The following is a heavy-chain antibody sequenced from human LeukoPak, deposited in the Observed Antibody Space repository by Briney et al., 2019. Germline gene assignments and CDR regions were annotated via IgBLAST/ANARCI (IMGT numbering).Heavy chain of an antibody. CDR2: ISSNGGST. D-gene: IGHD3-9*01. V-gene: IGHV3-64D*06. Sequence: GRSLRLSCSASGFTFSSYAMHWVRQAPGKGLEYVSAISSNGGSTYYADSVKGRFTISRDNSKNTLYLQMSSLRAEDTAVYYCVKSYYDILTGYSPLGGYFDYWGQGTLVTVSS. J-gene: IGHJ4*02. CDR3: VKSYYDILTGYSPLGGYFDY. CDR1: GFTFSSYA.